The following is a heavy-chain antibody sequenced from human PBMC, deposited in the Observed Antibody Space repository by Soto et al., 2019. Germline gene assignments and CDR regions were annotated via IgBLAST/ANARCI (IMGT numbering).Heavy chain of an antibody. CDR3: ARDGWSYSGYGSFDY. V-gene: IGHV4-34*01. CDR1: GGSFSGYY. CDR2: INHSGST. D-gene: IGHD5-12*01. Sequence: SETLSLTCAVYGGSFSGYYWSWVRQPPGKGLEWIGEINHSGSTNYNPSLKSRVTISVDTSKNQFSLKLSSVTAADTAVYYCARDGWSYSGYGSFDYWGQGTLVTVSS. J-gene: IGHJ4*02.